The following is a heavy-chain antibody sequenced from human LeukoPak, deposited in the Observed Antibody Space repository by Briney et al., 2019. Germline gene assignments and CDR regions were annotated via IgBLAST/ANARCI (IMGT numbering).Heavy chain of an antibody. CDR2: IYHSGST. V-gene: IGHV4-30-2*01. Sequence: SETLSLTCAVSGGSISSGGYSWSWIRQPPGKGLEWIGYIYHSGSTYYNPSLKSRVTISVDTSKNQFSLKLSSVTAADTAVYYCARGRKKVDPWGQGTLVTVSS. CDR3: ARGRKKVDP. CDR1: GGSISSGGYS. J-gene: IGHJ5*02.